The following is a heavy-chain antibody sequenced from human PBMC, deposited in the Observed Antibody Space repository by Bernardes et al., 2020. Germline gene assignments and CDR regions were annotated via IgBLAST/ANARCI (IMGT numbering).Heavy chain of an antibody. CDR1: GGSVSSGSYY. CDR2: IYYSGST. CDR3: ARDLTTYFDL. V-gene: IGHV4-61*01. Sequence: ETLSLTCTVSGGSVSSGSYYWSWIRQPPGKGLEWIGYIYYSGSTNYNPSLKSRVTISVDTSKNQFSLKLSSVTAADTAVYYCARDLTTYFDLWGRGTLVTVSS. D-gene: IGHD4-4*01. J-gene: IGHJ2*01.